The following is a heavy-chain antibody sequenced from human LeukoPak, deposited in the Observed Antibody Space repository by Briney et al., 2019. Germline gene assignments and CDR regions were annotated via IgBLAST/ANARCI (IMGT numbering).Heavy chain of an antibody. J-gene: IGHJ4*02. D-gene: IGHD1-14*01. Sequence: GGSLRLSCAASGFTFSTYWMHWVRQAPGKGLEWVSSISSSGSYIYYADSVKGRFTISRDNAKNSLYLQMNSLRAEDTAVYYCARDHRDAFDYWGQGTLVTVSS. CDR2: ISSSGSYI. CDR1: GFTFSTYW. V-gene: IGHV3-21*01. CDR3: ARDHRDAFDY.